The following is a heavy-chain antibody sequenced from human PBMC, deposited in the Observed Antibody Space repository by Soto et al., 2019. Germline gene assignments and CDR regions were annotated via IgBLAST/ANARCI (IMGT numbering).Heavy chain of an antibody. J-gene: IGHJ4*02. D-gene: IGHD1-26*01. CDR2: IYYSGSA. Sequence: QVQLQESGPGLVKPSEPLSLTCTVSGGSISSYYWSWIGQPPGKGREWIGYIYYSGSANYNPSLKSPVTRSVDTSKNQFSLKLSSVTAADTSVYYCARSGSGGIFTFDHWGQGTLVTVSS. V-gene: IGHV4-59*01. CDR1: GGSISSYY. CDR3: ARSGSGGIFTFDH.